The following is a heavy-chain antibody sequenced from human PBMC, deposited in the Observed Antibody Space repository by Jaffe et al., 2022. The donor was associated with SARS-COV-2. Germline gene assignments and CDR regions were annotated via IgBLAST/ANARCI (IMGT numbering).Heavy chain of an antibody. CDR3: ARIRYFDWLPFDY. D-gene: IGHD3-9*01. CDR2: IYYSGST. J-gene: IGHJ4*02. V-gene: IGHV4-39*01. CDR1: GGSISSSSYY. Sequence: QLQLQESGPGLVKPSETLSLTCTVSGGSISSSSYYWGWIRQPPGKGLEWIGSIYYSGSTYYNPSLKSRVTISVDTSKNQFSLKLSSVTAADTAVYYCARIRYFDWLPFDYWGQGTLVTVSS.